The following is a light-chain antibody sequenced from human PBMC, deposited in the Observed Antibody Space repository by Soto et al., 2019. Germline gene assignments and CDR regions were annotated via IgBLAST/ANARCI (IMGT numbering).Light chain of an antibody. CDR3: SSYTSSNTYV. CDR1: SSDVGSYNY. CDR2: DVS. J-gene: IGLJ1*01. Sequence: QSVLTQPASVSGSPGQSITFSCTGTSSDVGSYNYVSWYQHHPGKVPQLMIYDVSNRPSGVSNRFSGSKSGNTASLTISGLQAEDEADYYCSSYTSSNTYVFGTGTKVTVL. V-gene: IGLV2-14*03.